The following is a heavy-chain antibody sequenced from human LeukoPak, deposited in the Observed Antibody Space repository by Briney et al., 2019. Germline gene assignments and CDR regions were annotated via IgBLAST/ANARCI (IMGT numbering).Heavy chain of an antibody. V-gene: IGHV4-31*03. CDR1: GGSISNGGYY. Sequence: PSQTLSLTCTVSGGSISNGGYYWSWIRQHPGKGLEWIGYIYYSGSTYYNPSLKSRVTISVDTSKNQFSLKLSSVTAADTAVYYCARGEVGVVAATYFDYWGQGTLVTVSS. D-gene: IGHD2-15*01. J-gene: IGHJ4*02. CDR3: ARGEVGVVAATYFDY. CDR2: IYYSGST.